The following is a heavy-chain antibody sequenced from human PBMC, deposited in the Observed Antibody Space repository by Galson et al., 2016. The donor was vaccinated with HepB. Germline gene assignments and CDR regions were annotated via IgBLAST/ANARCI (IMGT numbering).Heavy chain of an antibody. V-gene: IGHV3-33*06. CDR3: AKERGFYASRSFASYDF. J-gene: IGHJ4*02. D-gene: IGHD3-10*01. CDR2: IWYDGNKT. CDR1: GFNFRARG. Sequence: SLRLSCAASGFNFRARGMHWLRQAPGRGLEWVALIWYDGNKTYYADSVKGRFTISRDNSKNILYLQMNSLRAEDTAIYYCAKERGFYASRSFASYDFWGQGTLVTVS.